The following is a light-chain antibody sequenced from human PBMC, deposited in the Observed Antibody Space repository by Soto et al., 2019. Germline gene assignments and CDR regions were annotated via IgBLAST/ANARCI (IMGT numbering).Light chain of an antibody. J-gene: IGLJ1*01. CDR3: SSYAGSNNYV. V-gene: IGLV2-8*01. Sequence: QSALTQPPSASGSPGQSVTISCTGTSSDVGYYDSVSWYQHHPGKAPQAVIFEVNKRPSGVPDRFSGSKSGNTASLTVSGLQAEDEGDYYGSSYAGSNNYVFGTGTKLTVL. CDR1: SSDVGYYDS. CDR2: EVN.